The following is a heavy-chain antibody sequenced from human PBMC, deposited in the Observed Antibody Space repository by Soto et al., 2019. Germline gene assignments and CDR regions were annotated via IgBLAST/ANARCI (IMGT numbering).Heavy chain of an antibody. CDR2: IFSHDEK. D-gene: IGHD4-17*01. V-gene: IGHV2-26*01. J-gene: IGHJ3*01. Sequence: QVTLKESGPVLVKPTETLTLTCTVSGFSLSNAKMGLSWIRQPPGKALEWLAHIFSHDEKSYNTSLKSRLTISKDPSKSQVVLTLTNMDPVDTATYFCARALYGDYYPLDAFDLWDQGTMVTVSS. CDR3: ARALYGDYYPLDAFDL. CDR1: GFSLSNAKMG.